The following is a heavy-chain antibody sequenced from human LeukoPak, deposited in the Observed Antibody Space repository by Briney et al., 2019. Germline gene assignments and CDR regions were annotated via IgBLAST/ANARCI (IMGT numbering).Heavy chain of an antibody. J-gene: IGHJ5*02. CDR2: INPSGDNT. V-gene: IGHV1-46*01. D-gene: IGHD5-24*01. CDR3: ARDNSLRDTAWWFDP. CDR1: RYTFTNNF. Sequence: ASVKVSCKASRYTFTNNFMHWVRQAPGQGLEWIGIINPSGDNTWYAQKFQGRVTMTRDMATSTDYLEVSSLRSEDTAVYYCARDNSLRDTAWWFDPWGQGTLVTVSS.